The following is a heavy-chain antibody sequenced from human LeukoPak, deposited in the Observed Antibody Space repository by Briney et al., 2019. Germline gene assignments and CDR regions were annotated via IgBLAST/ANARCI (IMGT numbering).Heavy chain of an antibody. V-gene: IGHV3-23*01. Sequence: GGSLRLSCAPSGFTFSSYAMSWVRQAPGKGLEWVSAISGSGGSTYYADSVKGRFTISRDNSKNTLYLQMNSLRDEDTAVYYCAKGVRLGYCSGGSCYPFDYWGQGTLVTVSS. J-gene: IGHJ4*02. CDR2: ISGSGGST. CDR1: GFTFSSYA. CDR3: AKGVRLGYCSGGSCYPFDY. D-gene: IGHD2-15*01.